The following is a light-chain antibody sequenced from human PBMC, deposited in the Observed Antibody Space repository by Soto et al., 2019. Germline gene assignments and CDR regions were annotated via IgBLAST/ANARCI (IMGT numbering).Light chain of an antibody. CDR2: RNN. CDR3: ASWDASLSAVV. CDR1: SSNIGRNY. Sequence: QSVLTQPPSASGTPGQRVTISCSGSSSNIGRNYVYWYQQLPRTAPKLLIYRNNQRPSGVPDRFSGSKSGTSASLAISGLRSEDEADYYCASWDASLSAVVFGGGTKLTVL. J-gene: IGLJ2*01. V-gene: IGLV1-47*01.